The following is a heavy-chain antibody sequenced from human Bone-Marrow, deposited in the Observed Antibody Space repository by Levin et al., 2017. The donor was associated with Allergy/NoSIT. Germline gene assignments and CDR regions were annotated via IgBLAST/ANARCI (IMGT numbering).Heavy chain of an antibody. D-gene: IGHD6-19*01. J-gene: IGHJ4*02. CDR3: AKASQWLMPDY. Sequence: GASVKVSCQASGYIFTDYYIHWVRQARGQGLQWLGWINPKTGGTNYAHNFQGRVTMDTSFNTAYLDLRSLRPDDTGVYFCAKASQWLMPDYWGQGTMVTVSS. CDR1: GYIFTDYY. V-gene: IGHV1-2*02. CDR2: INPKTGGT.